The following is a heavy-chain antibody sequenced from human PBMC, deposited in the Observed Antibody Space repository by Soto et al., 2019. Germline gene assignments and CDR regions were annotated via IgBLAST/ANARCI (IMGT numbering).Heavy chain of an antibody. CDR3: ARHGGGGSGWYDY. J-gene: IGHJ4*02. Sequence: QVQLQESGPGLVKPSETLSLTCSVSGGSVNGYYWSWSRQPPGKGLGWMAYVYSSGTTNYNPSLNCRVTLLVVTSKNQFSLNLSSVRAGDTAVYYCARHGGGGSGWYDYWGQGTLVTVSS. CDR1: GGSVNGYY. CDR2: VYSSGTT. V-gene: IGHV4-59*08. D-gene: IGHD6-19*01.